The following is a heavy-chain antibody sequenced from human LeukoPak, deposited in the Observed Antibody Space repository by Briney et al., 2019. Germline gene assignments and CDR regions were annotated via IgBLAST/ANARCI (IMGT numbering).Heavy chain of an antibody. CDR3: AKEVRGDAFDI. CDR2: ISYDGSNK. Sequence: GGSLRLSCVASEFTFMSYDMHWVRQATGKGLEWVAVISYDGSNKDYADSVKGRFTISRDNTKNTLFLQMNSLRAEDTAVYYCAKEVRGDAFDIWGQGTMVTVSS. J-gene: IGHJ3*02. V-gene: IGHV3-30*18. D-gene: IGHD3-16*01. CDR1: EFTFMSYD.